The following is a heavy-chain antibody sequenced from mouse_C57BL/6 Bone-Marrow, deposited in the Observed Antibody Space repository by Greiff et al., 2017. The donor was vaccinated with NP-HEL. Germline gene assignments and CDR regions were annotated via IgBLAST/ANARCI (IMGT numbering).Heavy chain of an antibody. CDR2: IYPSDSET. D-gene: IGHD2-1*01. Sequence: QVHVKQPGAELVRPGSSVKLSCKASGYTFTSYWMDWVKQRPGQGLEWIGNIYPSDSETHYNQKFKDKATLTVDKSSSTAYMQLSSLTSEDSAVYYCARRNYHDAMDYWGQGTSVTVSS. CDR3: ARRNYHDAMDY. J-gene: IGHJ4*01. V-gene: IGHV1-61*01. CDR1: GYTFTSYW.